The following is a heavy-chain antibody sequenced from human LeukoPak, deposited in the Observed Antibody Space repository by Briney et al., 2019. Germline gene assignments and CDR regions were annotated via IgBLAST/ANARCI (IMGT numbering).Heavy chain of an antibody. D-gene: IGHD3-10*01. CDR2: MNPNSGNT. CDR3: ARADQLWFGEFLYSAFDI. J-gene: IGHJ3*02. V-gene: IGHV1-8*01. Sequence: ASVKVSCKASGYTFTSYDINWVRQAPGQGLEWMGWMNPNSGNTGYAQKFQGRVTMTRNTSISTAYMELSSLRSEDTAVYYCARADQLWFGEFLYSAFDIWGQGTMVTVSS. CDR1: GYTFTSYD.